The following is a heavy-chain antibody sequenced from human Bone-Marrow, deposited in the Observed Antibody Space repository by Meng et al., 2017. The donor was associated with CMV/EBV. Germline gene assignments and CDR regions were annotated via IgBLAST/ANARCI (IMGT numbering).Heavy chain of an antibody. CDR2: IRYDGTNQ. J-gene: IGHJ4*02. Sequence: GESLKISCAASGFTFGSYDMHWVRQAPGKGPEWVAFIRYDGTNQYYTDSVKGRFTISRDNSKNTLYLQMNSLRAGDTAVYYCARRLRLRPVDYWGQGTLVTVSS. V-gene: IGHV3-30*02. D-gene: IGHD4-17*01. CDR3: ARRLRLRPVDY. CDR1: GFTFGSYD.